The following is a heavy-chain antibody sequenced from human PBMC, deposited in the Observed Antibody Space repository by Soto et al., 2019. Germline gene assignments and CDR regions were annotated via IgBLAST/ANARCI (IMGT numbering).Heavy chain of an antibody. V-gene: IGHV4-34*01. CDR3: ARRRIAVAGTRWLDYYYYYGMDV. CDR2: INHSGSA. CDR1: GGSFSGYY. J-gene: IGHJ6*02. D-gene: IGHD6-19*01. Sequence: SETLSLTCAVYGGSFSGYYWSWIRQPPGKGLEWIGEINHSGSANYNPSLKSRVTISVDTSKNQFSLKLSSVTAADTAVYYCARRRIAVAGTRWLDYYYYYGMDVWGQGTTVTVSS.